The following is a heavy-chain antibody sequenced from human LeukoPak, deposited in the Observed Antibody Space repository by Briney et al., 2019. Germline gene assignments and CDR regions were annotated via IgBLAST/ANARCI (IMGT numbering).Heavy chain of an antibody. J-gene: IGHJ4*02. V-gene: IGHV3-7*01. D-gene: IGHD3-10*01. CDR2: IKKDGSEK. CDR1: GFTFSGYW. CDR3: ARDNPGLWFGDHYYFDC. Sequence: GGSLRLSCAASGFTFSGYWMSWVRQAPGKGLEWVANIKKDGSEKYHVDSVKGRFTISRDNAKTSLYLQMNSLRAEDTAVYYCARDNPGLWFGDHYYFDCWGQGTLVTVSS.